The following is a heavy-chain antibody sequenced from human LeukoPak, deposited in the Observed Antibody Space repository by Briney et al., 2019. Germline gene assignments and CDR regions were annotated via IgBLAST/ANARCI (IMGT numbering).Heavy chain of an antibody. V-gene: IGHV5-51*01. Sequence: GESLRISCKGSGYSFTSYWISWVRQMPGKGLEWMGIIYPGDSDTRYSPSFQGHVTISADKSISTAYLQWSSLEASDTAMYYCARRLLPTLTNSWFDPWGQGTLVTVSS. CDR2: IYPGDSDT. D-gene: IGHD2-21*01. J-gene: IGHJ5*02. CDR1: GYSFTSYW. CDR3: ARRLLPTLTNSWFDP.